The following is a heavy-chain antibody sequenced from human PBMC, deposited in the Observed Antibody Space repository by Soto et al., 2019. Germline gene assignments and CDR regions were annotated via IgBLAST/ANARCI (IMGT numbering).Heavy chain of an antibody. CDR3: ARPYYDILTGNNHNYFDY. J-gene: IGHJ4*02. D-gene: IGHD3-9*01. Sequence: SETLSLTCTVSGGSISSSSYYWGWIRQPPGKGLEWIGSIYYSGSTYYNPSLKSRVTISVDTSKNQFSLKLSSVTAADTAVYYCARPYYDILTGNNHNYFDYWGQGTLVTVSS. V-gene: IGHV4-39*01. CDR1: GGSISSSSYY. CDR2: IYYSGST.